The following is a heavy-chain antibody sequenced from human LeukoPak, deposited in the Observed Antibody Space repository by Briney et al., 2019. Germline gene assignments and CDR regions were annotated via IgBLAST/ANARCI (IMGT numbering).Heavy chain of an antibody. CDR2: IWYDGRNT. V-gene: IGHV3-33*01. CDR1: GFSFNSFA. D-gene: IGHD1-26*01. J-gene: IGHJ3*02. Sequence: GGSLRLSCAASGFSFNSFAMHWVRQAPGRGLGWVCLIWYDGRNTYYAYSVRGRFTISRDNSKNTLWLQMNSLRAEDTALYYCARVFGAWSYKGGFDIWGPGTMVTVSS. CDR3: ARVFGAWSYKGGFDI.